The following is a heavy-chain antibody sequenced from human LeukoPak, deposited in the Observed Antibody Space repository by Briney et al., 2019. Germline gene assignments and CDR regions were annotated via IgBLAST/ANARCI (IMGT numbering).Heavy chain of an antibody. CDR1: GFTFSRYS. J-gene: IGHJ6*03. Sequence: GGSLRLSCAASGFTFSRYSMNWVRQAPGKGLEWVSSISSSSSYIYYADSVKGRFTISRDNAKSSLYLQMNNLRAEDTAVYYCARDPYSGHYGNDYYYYMDVWGKGTTVTISS. D-gene: IGHD5-12*01. CDR2: ISSSSSYI. V-gene: IGHV3-21*01. CDR3: ARDPYSGHYGNDYYYYMDV.